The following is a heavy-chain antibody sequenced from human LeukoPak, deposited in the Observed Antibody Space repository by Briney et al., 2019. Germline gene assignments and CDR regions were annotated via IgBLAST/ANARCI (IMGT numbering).Heavy chain of an antibody. CDR1: FSTFNKAW. CDR3: STHPTSGF. Sequence: GGSLRLSCAASFSTFNKAWMNWVRQAPGKGLEWVGRIKSRTDGGTTDYAAAVNGRFTISRDDSENTAYLQMNSLKIEDTAVYYCSTHPTSGFWGQGTLVTVSS. J-gene: IGHJ4*02. D-gene: IGHD2-15*01. V-gene: IGHV3-15*07. CDR2: IKSRTDGGTT.